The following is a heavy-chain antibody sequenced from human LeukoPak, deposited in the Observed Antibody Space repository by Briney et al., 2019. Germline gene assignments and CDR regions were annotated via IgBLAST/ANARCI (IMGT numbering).Heavy chain of an antibody. CDR3: ARVRGGIVATIFDY. Sequence: ASLKVSCKASGGTFSNHAISWVRQAPGQGLERVGGIIPIFGTANYAQNFQGRVTITPDESTSTAYMELSSLRSEDTAVYYCARVRGGIVATIFDYWGQGTLVTVSS. V-gene: IGHV1-69*01. J-gene: IGHJ4*02. CDR2: IIPIFGTA. D-gene: IGHD5-12*01. CDR1: GGTFSNHA.